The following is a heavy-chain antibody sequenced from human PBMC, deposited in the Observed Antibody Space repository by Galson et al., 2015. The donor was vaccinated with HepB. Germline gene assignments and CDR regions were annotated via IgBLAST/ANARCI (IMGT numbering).Heavy chain of an antibody. CDR3: ARQYFFDSSGYYYGREDAFDI. CDR1: GGPINSINYY. Sequence: ETLSLTCSVSGGPINSINYYWGWTRQPPGKGLEWIGSTYQSGSPYYTPSLKCRVTISVDTFRNQFPLELRSVTAADTAVYYCARQYFFDSSGYYYGREDAFDIWGQGTMVSVSS. J-gene: IGHJ3*02. D-gene: IGHD3-22*01. CDR2: TYQSGSP. V-gene: IGHV4-39*01.